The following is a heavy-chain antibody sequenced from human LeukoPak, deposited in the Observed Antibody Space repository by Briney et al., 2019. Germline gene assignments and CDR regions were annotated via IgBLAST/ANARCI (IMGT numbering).Heavy chain of an antibody. Sequence: GASVKVSCKPSGSTFSGYYIHWVRQAPGQGLEWMGWINPDSGGGDIGHKFQGRVAMTRDTSSNTVYMEVTRLRSDDTAVYYCARGPPQLGMHDPFENWGQGTLVTVSS. CDR2: INPDSGGG. D-gene: IGHD7-27*01. CDR3: ARGPPQLGMHDPFEN. V-gene: IGHV1-2*02. CDR1: GSTFSGYY. J-gene: IGHJ3*02.